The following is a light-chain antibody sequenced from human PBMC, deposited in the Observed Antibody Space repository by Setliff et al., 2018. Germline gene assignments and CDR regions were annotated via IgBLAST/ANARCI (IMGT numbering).Light chain of an antibody. CDR2: EVS. CDR3: SSYAGNYIYV. J-gene: IGLJ1*01. V-gene: IGLV2-8*01. Sequence: QSALTQPPSASGSPGQSVTISCTGTSSDVGGYNFVAWYQQHPGKAPKLMIYEVSKRPSGVPDRFSGSKSGNTASLTVSGLQAEDDADYYCSSYAGNYIYVFGTGTKVTVL. CDR1: SSDVGGYNF.